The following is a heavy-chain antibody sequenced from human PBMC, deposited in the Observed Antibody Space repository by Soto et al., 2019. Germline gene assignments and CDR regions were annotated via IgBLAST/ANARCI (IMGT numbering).Heavy chain of an antibody. CDR1: GYTFTSYA. Sequence: QVQLVQSGAEEKKPGASVKVSRKASGYTFTSYAMHWVRQAPGQRLEWMGWINAGNGNTKYSQKFQGRVTITRDTSASTAYMALSSLRSEDTAVYYCARVGGWFFPDYWGQGTLVTVSS. CDR2: INAGNGNT. J-gene: IGHJ4*02. V-gene: IGHV1-3*05. CDR3: ARVGGWFFPDY. D-gene: IGHD2-15*01.